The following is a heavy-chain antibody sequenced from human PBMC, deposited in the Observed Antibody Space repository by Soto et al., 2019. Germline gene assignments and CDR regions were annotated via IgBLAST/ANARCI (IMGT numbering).Heavy chain of an antibody. CDR2: IYNEFT. D-gene: IGHD2-15*01. V-gene: IGHV3-66*01. CDR3: VREPRYCSGGSCSIMGDAFDI. CDR1: GFTVTAIY. J-gene: IGHJ3*02. Sequence: GGPLSLSCVASGFTVTAIYMNWFRQAPGKGLDWVSVIYNEFTDYADSVRGRFSISTDSSRNALYLQMNSLRAEDSAVYYCVREPRYCSGGSCSIMGDAFDIWGQGTMVTVSS.